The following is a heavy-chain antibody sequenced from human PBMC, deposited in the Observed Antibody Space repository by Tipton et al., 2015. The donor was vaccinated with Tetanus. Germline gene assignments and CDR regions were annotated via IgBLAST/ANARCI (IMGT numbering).Heavy chain of an antibody. J-gene: IGHJ4*02. CDR1: GGSIINNNW. CDR2: IYHSGRT. Sequence: SLRLSCSVSGGSIINNNWWTWVRQPPGKGLGWIGEIYHSGRTNYNPSLETRVTISVDESKNQFSLNLMSVTAADTAVYYCARGSIMFFWGQGTLVTVSS. CDR3: ARGSIMFF. V-gene: IGHV4-4*02. D-gene: IGHD2-21*01.